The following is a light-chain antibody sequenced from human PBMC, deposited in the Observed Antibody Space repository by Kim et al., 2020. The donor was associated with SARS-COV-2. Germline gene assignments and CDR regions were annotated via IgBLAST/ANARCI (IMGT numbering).Light chain of an antibody. V-gene: IGLV2-23*02. CDR2: EVT. CDR3: CSYAGSTTLMV. Sequence: QAITIACTGTRSDVGSYNLGTGYQHLPGKAPKLMIYEVTKRPSGISNRFSGSKSGNTASLTISGLQADDEADYYCCSYAGSTTLMVFGGGTQLTVL. J-gene: IGLJ2*01. CDR1: RSDVGSYNL.